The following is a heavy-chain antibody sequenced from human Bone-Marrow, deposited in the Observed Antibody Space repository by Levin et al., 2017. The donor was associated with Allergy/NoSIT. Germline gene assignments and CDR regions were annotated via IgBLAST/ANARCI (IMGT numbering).Heavy chain of an antibody. CDR3: ARGYSYGYFFDY. Sequence: PGGSLRLSCAASGFTFSTYWMIWVRQAPGKGLEWVADIKQDGSDRDYVDSVKGRFTISRDNARNSLYLQLNSLRAEDTAIYYCARGYSYGYFFDYWGQGTLVTVSS. CDR1: GFTFSTYW. J-gene: IGHJ4*02. CDR2: IKQDGSDR. D-gene: IGHD5-18*01. V-gene: IGHV3-7*01.